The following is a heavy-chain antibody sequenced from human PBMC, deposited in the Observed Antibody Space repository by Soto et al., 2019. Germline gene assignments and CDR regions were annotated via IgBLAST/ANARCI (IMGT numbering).Heavy chain of an antibody. V-gene: IGHV4-30-2*01. CDR1: GGSITTAGYS. J-gene: IGHJ6*02. CDR2: VYHTGNA. CDR3: ASRPFYYYGLDV. Sequence: PSETLSLTCTVSGGSITTAGYSWSWIRQPPGKALEWIGYVYHTGNAYPKPSLKSRVTISLDRSKNQFSLKMTSVTAADTALYYCASRPFYYYGLDVWGLGTTVTVSS.